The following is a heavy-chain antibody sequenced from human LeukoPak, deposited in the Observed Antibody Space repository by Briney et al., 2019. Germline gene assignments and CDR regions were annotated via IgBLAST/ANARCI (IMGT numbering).Heavy chain of an antibody. V-gene: IGHV3-7*01. D-gene: IGHD3-16*01. Sequence: GGSLRLSCAASGFSFTNYWMDRVRRAPGKGLEWVANIKQDGSEKNCLDSVKGRFTISRDNAQNSLYLQMNSLRVEDTAVYYCTRSLDDWGQGTLVTVSS. CDR3: TRSLDD. CDR1: GFSFTNYW. J-gene: IGHJ4*02. CDR2: IKQDGSEK.